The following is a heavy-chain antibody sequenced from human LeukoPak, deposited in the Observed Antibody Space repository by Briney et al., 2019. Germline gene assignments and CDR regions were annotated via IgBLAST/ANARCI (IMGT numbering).Heavy chain of an antibody. V-gene: IGHV4-31*03. J-gene: IGHJ4*02. CDR2: IYYSGST. CDR3: ARGRGLGYVYFDY. D-gene: IGHD5-12*01. Sequence: SETLSLTCTVSGGSISSGGYYWSWIRQHPGKGLEWIGYIYYSGSTYYNPSLKSRVTISVDTSKNQFSLKLSSVTAADTAVYYCARGRGLGYVYFDYWGQGTLVTVSS. CDR1: GGSISSGGYY.